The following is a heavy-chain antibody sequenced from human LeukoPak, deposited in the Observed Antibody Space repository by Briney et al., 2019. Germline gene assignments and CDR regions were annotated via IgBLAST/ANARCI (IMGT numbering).Heavy chain of an antibody. Sequence: GGSLRLSCAASGFTFSTYNMNWVRQAPGKGLEWVSAISGSGGSTYYADSVKGRFTISRDNSKNTLYLQMNSLRAEDTAVYYCAKDNDYRPGYWGQGTLVTVSS. D-gene: IGHD4-11*01. V-gene: IGHV3-23*01. J-gene: IGHJ4*02. CDR3: AKDNDYRPGY. CDR1: GFTFSTYN. CDR2: ISGSGGST.